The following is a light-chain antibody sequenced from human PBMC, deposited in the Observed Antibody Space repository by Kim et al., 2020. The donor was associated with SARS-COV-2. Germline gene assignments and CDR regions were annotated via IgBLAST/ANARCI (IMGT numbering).Light chain of an antibody. J-gene: IGKJ2*01. Sequence: PGERANLSCRASQGVSSNLAWYQQKLGQAPRLLIYGASTGATGIPARFSGSGSGTEFTLTISSLQSEDFAVYYCQQYNNWPYTFGQGTKLEI. CDR1: QGVSSN. CDR2: GAS. V-gene: IGKV3-15*01. CDR3: QQYNNWPYT.